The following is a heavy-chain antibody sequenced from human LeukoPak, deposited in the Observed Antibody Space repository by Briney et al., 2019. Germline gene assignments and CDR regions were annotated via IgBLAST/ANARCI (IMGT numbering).Heavy chain of an antibody. Sequence: SQTLSLTCAISGDSVSSNSASWNWFRQSPSRGLEWLGRTFYTSKCNNDYAVSVKSRITINPDTSKNHFSLQLNSVTPEDTAVYYCARRRYYDYTGFFDYWGQGTLVTVSS. D-gene: IGHD3-22*01. J-gene: IGHJ4*02. CDR1: GDSVSSNSAS. CDR2: TFYTSKCNN. V-gene: IGHV6-1*01. CDR3: ARRRYYDYTGFFDY.